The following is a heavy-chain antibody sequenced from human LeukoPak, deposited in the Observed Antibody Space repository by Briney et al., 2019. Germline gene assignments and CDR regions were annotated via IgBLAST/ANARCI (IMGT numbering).Heavy chain of an antibody. D-gene: IGHD5-18*01. CDR3: ARIGYSSSAFDF. CDR2: ISYDESNK. V-gene: IGHV3-30*03. J-gene: IGHJ3*01. Sequence: GGSLRLSCAASGFTFTSYGMHWVRQAPGKGLEWVAFISYDESNKYYADSVKGRFTISRDNSKNTLYLQMNSLRAEDTAVYYCARIGYSSSAFDFWGQGTMVTVSS. CDR1: GFTFTSYG.